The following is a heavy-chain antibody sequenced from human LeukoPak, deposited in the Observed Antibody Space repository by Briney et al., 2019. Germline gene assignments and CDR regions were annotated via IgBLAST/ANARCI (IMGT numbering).Heavy chain of an antibody. Sequence: QPGGSLRLSCTVSGFTVSSNSMSWVRQAPGKGLEWVSAISGSGGSTYYADSVKGRFTISRDNSKNTLYLQMNSLRAEDTAVYYCAKDKGQWLVSYYFDYWGQGTLVTVSS. CDR2: ISGSGGST. CDR3: AKDKGQWLVSYYFDY. V-gene: IGHV3-23*01. D-gene: IGHD6-19*01. CDR1: GFTVSSNS. J-gene: IGHJ4*02.